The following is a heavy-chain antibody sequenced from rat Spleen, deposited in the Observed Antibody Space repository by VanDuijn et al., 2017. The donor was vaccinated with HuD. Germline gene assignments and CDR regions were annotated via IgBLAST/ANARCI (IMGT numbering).Heavy chain of an antibody. CDR3: AKDMPSGE. CDR2: ISTGGGNT. D-gene: IGHD3-2*01. V-gene: IGHV5-25*01. CDR1: GFTFSDYN. J-gene: IGHJ2*01. Sequence: EVQLVESGGGLVQPGRSLKLSCAASGFTFSDYNMAWVRQAPTKGLEWIASISTGGGNTYYRNSVKGRFTLSRDNAKRTLFLQMDSLRSEDTATYYCAKDMPSGEWGQGVMVTVSS.